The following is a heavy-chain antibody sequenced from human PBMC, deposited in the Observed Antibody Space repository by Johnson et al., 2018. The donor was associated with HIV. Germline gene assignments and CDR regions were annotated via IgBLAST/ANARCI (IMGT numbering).Heavy chain of an antibody. CDR1: GFTFSNAW. CDR3: ARAYSYGAFDI. CDR2: IKSKTDGGKT. Sequence: VQLVESGGGLVKPGGSLRLSCAASGFTFSNAWMSWVRQAPGKGLEWVGRIKSKTDGGKTDYAAPVKGRFTISRDDSKNTLYLQMSSLKTEDTAVYYCARAYSYGAFDIWGQGTMVTVSS. D-gene: IGHD5-18*01. V-gene: IGHV3-15*01. J-gene: IGHJ3*02.